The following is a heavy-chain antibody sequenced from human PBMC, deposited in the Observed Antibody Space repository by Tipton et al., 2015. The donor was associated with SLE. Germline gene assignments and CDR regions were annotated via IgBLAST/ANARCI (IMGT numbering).Heavy chain of an antibody. CDR3: ATSADTHMVLDY. D-gene: IGHD4/OR15-4a*01. J-gene: IGHJ4*02. Sequence: SLRLSCAASGFRFSSFAMHWVRQTPGKGLEWVAAISFDGDDKYYADSVKGRLAISRDNSQSTLYLQINSLRDEDTAVYYCATSADTHMVLDYWGQGTLVAVSS. CDR2: ISFDGDDK. CDR1: GFRFSSFA. V-gene: IGHV3-30*09.